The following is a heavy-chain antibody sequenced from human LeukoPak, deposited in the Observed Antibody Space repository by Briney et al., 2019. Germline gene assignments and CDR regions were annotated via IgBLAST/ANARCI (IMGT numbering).Heavy chain of an antibody. V-gene: IGHV1-69*01. Sequence: SVKVSCKASGGTFSSYAISWVRQAPGQGLEWMGGIIPIFGTANYAQKFQGRVTITADESTSTAYMELSSLRSEDTAVYYCASPLPHPYNSSWSYYYGMDVWGQGTTVTVSS. CDR2: IIPIFGTA. CDR3: ASPLPHPYNSSWSYYYGMDV. J-gene: IGHJ6*02. CDR1: GGTFSSYA. D-gene: IGHD6-13*01.